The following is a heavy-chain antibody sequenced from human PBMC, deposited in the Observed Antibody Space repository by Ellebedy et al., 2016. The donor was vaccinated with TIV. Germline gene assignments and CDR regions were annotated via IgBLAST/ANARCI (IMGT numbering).Heavy chain of an antibody. V-gene: IGHV4-38-2*02. CDR3: ARTDLRYGMDV. CDR2: VYHSGSS. Sequence: SETLSLXCSVSGYSMRGGYYWGWIRQPPGKGLEWIGNVYHSGSSYYNPSLRSRVTLSLDTSKNHLSLRLTSVTAADTAVYYCARTDLRYGMDVWGQGTTVTVS. D-gene: IGHD3/OR15-3a*01. J-gene: IGHJ6*02. CDR1: GYSMRGGYY.